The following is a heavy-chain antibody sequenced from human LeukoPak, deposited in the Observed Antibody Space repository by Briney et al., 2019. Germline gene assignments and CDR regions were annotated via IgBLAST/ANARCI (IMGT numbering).Heavy chain of an antibody. V-gene: IGHV4-39*07. D-gene: IGHD2-15*01. J-gene: IGHJ4*02. CDR3: ARDPIFDTSGGGNY. Sequence: SETLSLTCTVSGGSISSSSYYWGWIRQPPGKGLEWIGSIYYSGSTYYNPSLKSRVTISVDTSKNQFSLKLSSVTAADTAVYYCARDPIFDTSGGGNYWGQGTLVTVSS. CDR1: GGSISSSSYY. CDR2: IYYSGST.